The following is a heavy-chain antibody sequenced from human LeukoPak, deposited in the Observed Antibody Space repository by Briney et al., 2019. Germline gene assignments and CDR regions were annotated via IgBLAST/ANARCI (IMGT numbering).Heavy chain of an antibody. J-gene: IGHJ6*02. V-gene: IGHV3-30*03. D-gene: IGHD5-24*01. Sequence: GGSLRLSCAGSGFTLSSSWMHWVRQAPGKGLEWVAVISYDGSNKYYADSVKGRFTISRDNSKNTLYLHMNSLRAEDTAVYSCARDRRPDRYYYYGMDVWGQGTTVTVSS. CDR3: ARDRRPDRYYYYGMDV. CDR1: GFTLSSSW. CDR2: ISYDGSNK.